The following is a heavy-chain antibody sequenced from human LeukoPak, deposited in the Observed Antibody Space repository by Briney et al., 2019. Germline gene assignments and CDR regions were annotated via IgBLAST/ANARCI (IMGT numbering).Heavy chain of an antibody. CDR3: AGSGAGEDYFDY. CDR1: GFTFSSYA. D-gene: IGHD3-10*01. V-gene: IGHV3-23*01. CDR2: ISASGGIK. J-gene: IGHJ4*02. Sequence: PGGSLRLSCAASGFTFSSYAMHWVRQAPGKGLEWVSGISASGGIKDYTDSVKGRFTISRDSSKNTLSLLMNNLGVEDTAVYFCAGSGAGEDYFDYWGQGTLVTVSS.